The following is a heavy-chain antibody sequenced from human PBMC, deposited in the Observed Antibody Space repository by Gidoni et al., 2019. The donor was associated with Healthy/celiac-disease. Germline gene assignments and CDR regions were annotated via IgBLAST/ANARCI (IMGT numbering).Heavy chain of an antibody. CDR2: IYHSGST. D-gene: IGHD1-26*01. J-gene: IGHJ6*03. V-gene: IGHV4-4*02. Sequence: QVQLQESGPGLVKPSGTLSLTCAVSGGSISRSNWWRWVRQPPGKGLEWIGEIYHSGSTNYNPSLKSRVTISVDKSKNQFSLKPSSVTAADTAVYYCATHEVLHKSRYYYYMDVWGKGTTVTVSS. CDR1: GGSISRSNW. CDR3: ATHEVLHKSRYYYYMDV.